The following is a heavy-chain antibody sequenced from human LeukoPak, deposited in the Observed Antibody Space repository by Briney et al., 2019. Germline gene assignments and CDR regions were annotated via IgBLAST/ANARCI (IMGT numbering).Heavy chain of an antibody. V-gene: IGHV3-7*01. CDR3: AELGITMIGGV. D-gene: IGHD3-10*02. CDR1: GFTFSNYW. J-gene: IGHJ6*04. CDR2: INQDGGEI. Sequence: GGSLRLSCAASGFTFSNYWMSWVRQAPGKGLEWVASINQDGGEIHYVDSVKGRFTISRDNAKNSLYLQMNSLRAEDTAVYYCAELGITMIGGVWGKGTTVTISS.